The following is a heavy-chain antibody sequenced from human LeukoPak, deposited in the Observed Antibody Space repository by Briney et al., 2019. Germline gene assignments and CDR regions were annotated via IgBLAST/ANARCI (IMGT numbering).Heavy chain of an antibody. J-gene: IGHJ2*01. Sequence: ASVNVSCTASGYTFTSYGISWVRQAPGQGLEWMGWISAYNGNTNYAQKLQGRVTMTTDTSTSTAYMELRSLRSDDTAVYYCARAYRGYSYGSSSYWYFDLWGRGTLVTVSS. CDR2: ISAYNGNT. CDR3: ARAYRGYSYGSSSYWYFDL. CDR1: GYTFTSYG. V-gene: IGHV1-18*01. D-gene: IGHD5-18*01.